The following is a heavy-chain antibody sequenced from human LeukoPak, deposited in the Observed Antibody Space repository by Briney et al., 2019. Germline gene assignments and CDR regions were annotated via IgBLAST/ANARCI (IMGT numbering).Heavy chain of an antibody. CDR2: IHYSGRT. Sequence: SETLSLTCIVSGDSISLFYWSWIRQPPGKGLEWIGYIHYSGRTNYDPSLKSRVTMSLDTSKNHFSLKLRSVTAADTAVYYCARVSPDTATDYGWFDPWGQGTLVTVSS. CDR3: ARVSPDTATDYGWFDP. V-gene: IGHV4-59*01. J-gene: IGHJ5*02. CDR1: GDSISLFY. D-gene: IGHD5-18*01.